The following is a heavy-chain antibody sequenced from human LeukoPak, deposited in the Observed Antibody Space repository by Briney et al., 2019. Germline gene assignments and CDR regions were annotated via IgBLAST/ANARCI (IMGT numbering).Heavy chain of an antibody. Sequence: GGSLRLSCTGSGFIFGDYAMNWVRQAPGNGLEWVGVIRSKAYGGTAEYAASVKGRFTISRDDSKSIAYLQMSSLKTEDTAVYYCTSDEGEDTSYWGQGTLVTVSS. V-gene: IGHV3-49*04. CDR2: IRSKAYGGTA. CDR3: TSDEGEDTSY. CDR1: GFIFGDYA. J-gene: IGHJ4*02. D-gene: IGHD1-26*01.